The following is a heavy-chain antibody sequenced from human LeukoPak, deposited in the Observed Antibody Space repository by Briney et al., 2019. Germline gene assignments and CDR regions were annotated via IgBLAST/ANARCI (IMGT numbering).Heavy chain of an antibody. J-gene: IGHJ4*02. D-gene: IGHD3-10*01. CDR1: GFTFDDYA. Sequence: GGSLRLSCAASGFTFDDYAMHWVRQAPGKGLEWVSGISWNSGSIGYADSVKGRFTISRDNAKNSLYLQMNSPRAEDTALYYCAKETKSSGSLDYWGQGTLVTVSS. CDR2: ISWNSGSI. V-gene: IGHV3-9*01. CDR3: AKETKSSGSLDY.